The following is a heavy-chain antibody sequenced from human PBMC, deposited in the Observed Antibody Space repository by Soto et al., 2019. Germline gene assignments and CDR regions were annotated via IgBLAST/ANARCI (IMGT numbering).Heavy chain of an antibody. Sequence: ASVKVSCKASGYTFTSYAMHWVRQAPGQRLEWMGWINAGNGNTKYSQKFQGRVTITRDTSASTAYMELSSLRSEDTAVYYCARSSGYDSNYCYYMDVWGKGTTVTVSS. CDR1: GYTFTSYA. D-gene: IGHD5-12*01. J-gene: IGHJ6*03. CDR3: ARSSGYDSNYCYYMDV. V-gene: IGHV1-3*01. CDR2: INAGNGNT.